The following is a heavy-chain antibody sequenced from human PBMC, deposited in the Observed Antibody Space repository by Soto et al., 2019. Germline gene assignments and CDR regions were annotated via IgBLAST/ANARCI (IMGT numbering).Heavy chain of an antibody. CDR3: ARDSSGSYPTFDY. D-gene: IGHD1-26*01. V-gene: IGHV4-30-4*01. CDR2: MYYSGST. J-gene: IGHJ4*02. Sequence: SETLSLTCTVSGGSISSGDYYWSWIRQPPGKGLEWIGSMYYSGSTYYNPSLKSRVTISVDTSKNQFSLKLSSVTAADTAVYYCARDSSGSYPTFDYWGQGTLVTVSS. CDR1: GGSISSGDYY.